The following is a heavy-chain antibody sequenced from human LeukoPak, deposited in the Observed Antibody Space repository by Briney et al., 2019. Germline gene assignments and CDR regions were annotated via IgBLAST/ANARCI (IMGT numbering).Heavy chain of an antibody. CDR3: ARAREYGDYFDF. D-gene: IGHD4-17*01. CDR1: VSDDSITNYY. J-gene: IGHJ4*02. V-gene: IGHV4-4*07. CDR2: IFTSGNT. Sequence: SETLAVTCTVSVSDDSITNYYWSWIRQPAGKGLEYIGRIFTSGNTDYNPSLKSRVTMSIDTCKKQFSLKVSSATAADTAVYYCARAREYGDYFDFWGQGTLVTVSS.